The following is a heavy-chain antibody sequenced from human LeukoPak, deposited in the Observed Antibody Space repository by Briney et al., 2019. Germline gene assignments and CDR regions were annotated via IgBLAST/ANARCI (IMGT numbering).Heavy chain of an antibody. Sequence: GGSLRLSCAASGFIFSDAWMSWVRQAPGKGLEWVAAIKEDESEIYYVESVKGRFTISRDNTKNSLYLQMNNLRAEDTAVFYCARDVYWGQGTLVTVSS. CDR2: IKEDESEI. CDR1: GFIFSDAW. CDR3: ARDVY. J-gene: IGHJ4*02. V-gene: IGHV3-7*04.